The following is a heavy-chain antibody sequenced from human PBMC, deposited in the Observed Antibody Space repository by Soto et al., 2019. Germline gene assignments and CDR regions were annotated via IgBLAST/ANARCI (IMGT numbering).Heavy chain of an antibody. CDR2: ISYDGSNK. Sequence: GGSLRLSCAASGFTFSSYGMHWVRQAPGKGLEWVAVISYDGSNKYYADSVKGRFTISRDNSKNTLYLQRNSRRAEETAVYYCAKVDTFSYYYYGMDVWGQGTTVTVSS. CDR1: GFTFSSYG. V-gene: IGHV3-30*18. D-gene: IGHD2-2*02. CDR3: AKVDTFSYYYYGMDV. J-gene: IGHJ6*02.